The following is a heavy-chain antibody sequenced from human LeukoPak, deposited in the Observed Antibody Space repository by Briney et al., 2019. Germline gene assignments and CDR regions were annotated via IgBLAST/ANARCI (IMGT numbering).Heavy chain of an antibody. CDR3: AKSKIVQGRGYFDL. V-gene: IGHV3-23*01. D-gene: IGHD1-26*01. CDR2: IGTSGDT. J-gene: IGHJ2*01. Sequence: GGSLRLSCTASGFTFSTYPLTWVRQAPGKGPEWVSTIGTSGDTYYADSVKGRFTTSRDNSNNALYLHMNSLRAEDAAVYYCAKSKIVQGRGYFDLWGRGTLVTVPS. CDR1: GFTFSTYP.